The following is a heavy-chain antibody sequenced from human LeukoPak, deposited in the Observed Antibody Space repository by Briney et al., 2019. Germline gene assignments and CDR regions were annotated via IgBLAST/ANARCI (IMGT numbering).Heavy chain of an antibody. CDR1: GGSFSGYY. V-gene: IGHV4-34*01. CDR3: ARAYTYYYDSSGYYSNYYFDY. CDR2: INHSGST. Sequence: SETLSLTCAVYGGSFSGYYWSWIRQPPGKGLEWIGEINHSGSTNYNPSLKSRVTISVDTSKNQFSLKLSSVTAADTAVYYCARAYTYYYDSSGYYSNYYFDYWGQGTLVTVSS. D-gene: IGHD3-22*01. J-gene: IGHJ4*02.